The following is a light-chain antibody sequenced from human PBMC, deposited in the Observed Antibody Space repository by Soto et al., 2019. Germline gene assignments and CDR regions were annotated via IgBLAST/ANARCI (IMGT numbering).Light chain of an antibody. CDR2: LGS. V-gene: IGKV2-28*01. CDR1: QSLLQSNGYNY. Sequence: DIVMTQSPLSLPVTPGEPASISCRSSQSLLQSNGYNYLRWYLQKPGQSPQLLIYLGSNRASGVPDRFSGSGSGTDFTLKISRVEAEDVGVYYCMQALQTPLTFGGGTKVDIK. CDR3: MQALQTPLT. J-gene: IGKJ4*01.